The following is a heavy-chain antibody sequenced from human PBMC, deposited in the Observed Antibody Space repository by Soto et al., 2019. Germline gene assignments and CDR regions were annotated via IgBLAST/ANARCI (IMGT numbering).Heavy chain of an antibody. V-gene: IGHV4-39*01. J-gene: IGHJ4*02. CDR3: ARHRRSGYEGSVAY. Sequence: SETLSLTCTVSGGSIRSSFYYWGWIRQPPGKGLEWIGSIYYSGSTYYNPSLKSRVTISVDTSENQFSLKLSSVTAADTAVYYCARHRRSGYEGSVAYWGQGTLVTVSS. CDR1: GGSIRSSFYY. CDR2: IYYSGST. D-gene: IGHD5-12*01.